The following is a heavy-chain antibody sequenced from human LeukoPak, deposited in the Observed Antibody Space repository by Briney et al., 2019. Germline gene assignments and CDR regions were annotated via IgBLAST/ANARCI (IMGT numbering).Heavy chain of an antibody. CDR1: GDSISRHY. J-gene: IGHJ4*02. D-gene: IGHD1-26*01. CDR3: ARERLIAGATVFDY. Sequence: SETLSLTCTVPGDSISRHYWSWLRPPPAQGLDSIGCIYCSGSTSYNPSLKSRVTISVDTSNNQFSLKLTSMTAADTAVYFCARERLIAGATVFDYWGQGNLVTVSS. CDR2: IYCSGST. V-gene: IGHV4-59*11.